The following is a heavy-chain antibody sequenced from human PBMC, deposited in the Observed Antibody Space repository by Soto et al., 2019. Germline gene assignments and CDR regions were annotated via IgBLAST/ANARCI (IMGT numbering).Heavy chain of an antibody. D-gene: IGHD7-27*01. Sequence: ELQLLESGGGLVQPGGSLRLSCAASGFTFGNYAFSWVRQAPGKGLEWVSVISGGGDATYYPDSVKGRFTNSRDNSKKTVYLKMICLRAEDTAVYYSAIKSLGSITLPGWYYFDYWGQGTLVTVSS. CDR2: ISGGGDAT. CDR1: GFTFGNYA. CDR3: AIKSLGSITLPGWYYFDY. V-gene: IGHV3-23*01. J-gene: IGHJ4*02.